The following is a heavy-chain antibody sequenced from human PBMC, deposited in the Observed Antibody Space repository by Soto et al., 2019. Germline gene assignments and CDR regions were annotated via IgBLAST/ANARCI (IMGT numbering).Heavy chain of an antibody. J-gene: IGHJ5*02. D-gene: IGHD2-8*01. CDR2: IYHTGIT. CDR3: ARSPRYCTISSLDP. Sequence: QVQLQESGPGLVKPSETLSLTCAVSGDSISSVNWWSWVRQSPGQGMEWIGDIYHTGITNYNPSLQRRVTISLDKFKDEFSINLNSVTAADTDVYYCARSPRYCTISSLDPWGQGTLVTVSS. V-gene: IGHV4-4*02. CDR1: GDSISSVNW.